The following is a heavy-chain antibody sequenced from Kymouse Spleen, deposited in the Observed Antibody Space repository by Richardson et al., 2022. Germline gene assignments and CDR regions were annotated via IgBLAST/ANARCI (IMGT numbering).Heavy chain of an antibody. CDR3: ARGSGSGSYFNSYYFDY. J-gene: IGHJ4*02. CDR2: INHSGST. CDR1: GGSFSGYY. V-gene: IGHV4-34*01. Sequence: QVQLQQWGAGLLKPSETLSLTCAVYGGSFSGYYWSWIRQPPGKGLEWIGEINHSGSTNYNPSLKSRVTISVDTSKNQFSLKLSSVTAADTAVYYCARGSGSGSYFNSYYFDYWGQGTLVTVSS. D-gene: IGHD3-10*01.